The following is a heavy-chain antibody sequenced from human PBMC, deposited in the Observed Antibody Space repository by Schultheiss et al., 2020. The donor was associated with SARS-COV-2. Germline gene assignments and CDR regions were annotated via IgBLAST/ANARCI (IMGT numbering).Heavy chain of an antibody. J-gene: IGHJ5*02. D-gene: IGHD5-18*01. CDR2: IYHSGST. Sequence: SQTLSLTCTVSGGSISSGYYWGWIRQPPGKGLEWIGSIYHSGSTYYNPSLKSRVTISVDTSKNQFSLKLSSVTAADTAVYYCARFGLMRGQLWPWGQGTLVTVSS. CDR3: ARFGLMRGQLWP. CDR1: GGSISSGYY. V-gene: IGHV4-38-2*02.